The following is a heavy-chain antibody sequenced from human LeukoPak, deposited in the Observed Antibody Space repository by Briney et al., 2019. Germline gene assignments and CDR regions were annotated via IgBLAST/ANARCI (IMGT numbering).Heavy chain of an antibody. Sequence: ASVKVSCKASGYTFTGYYMHWVRQATGQGLEWMGWMNPNSGNTGYAQKFQGRVTITRNTSISTAYMELSSLRSEDTAVYYCARERPWNDGAFDIWGQGTMVTVSS. CDR3: ARERPWNDGAFDI. D-gene: IGHD1-1*01. V-gene: IGHV1-8*03. CDR1: GYTFTGYY. CDR2: MNPNSGNT. J-gene: IGHJ3*02.